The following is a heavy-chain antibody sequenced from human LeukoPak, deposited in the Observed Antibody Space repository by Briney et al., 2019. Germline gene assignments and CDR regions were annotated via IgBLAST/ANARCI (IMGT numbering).Heavy chain of an antibody. CDR3: ARASYYYDTTGLGAVDI. J-gene: IGHJ3*02. CDR1: GFTFNDHA. V-gene: IGHV3-9*01. CDR2: INWNSDNI. Sequence: GGSLRLSCAASGFTFNDHAMYWVRQAPGKGLEWVSGINWNSDNIGYADSVKGRFTISRDDAKNSLFLQMNSLRTEDTALYYCARASYYYDTTGLGAVDIWGQGTMVTVSS. D-gene: IGHD3-22*01.